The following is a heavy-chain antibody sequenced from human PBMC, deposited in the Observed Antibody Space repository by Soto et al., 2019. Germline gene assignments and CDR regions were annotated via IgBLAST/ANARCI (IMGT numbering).Heavy chain of an antibody. CDR3: ARGSSDWLPYFDY. J-gene: IGHJ4*02. V-gene: IGHV1-8*03. D-gene: IGHD3-9*01. CDR1: GYTFTDYY. Sequence: ASVKVSCKASGYTFTDYYMHWVRQATGQGLEWMGWMNPNSGNTGYAQKFQGRATITRDTSASTAYMELSSLRSEDTAVYFCARGSSDWLPYFDYWGQGSLVTVSS. CDR2: MNPNSGNT.